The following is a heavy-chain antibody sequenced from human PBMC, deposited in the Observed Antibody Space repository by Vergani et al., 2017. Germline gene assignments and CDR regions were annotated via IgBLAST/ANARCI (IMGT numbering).Heavy chain of an antibody. CDR3: AVRPRVNLVGGEIVTKRTFDY. D-gene: IGHD3-10*01. J-gene: IGHJ4*02. V-gene: IGHV4-34*02. CDR1: GESFSSFY. Sequence: QVQLQQWGAGVVKPSGTLSLTCAVFGESFSSFYWSWIRPPPGKGLAWIGEINNDGHTNYNPSLESRVTVSRDTAKNQFSLNLMSVTAADTAMYYCAVRPRVNLVGGEIVTKRTFDYWSQGSLVTGSS. CDR2: INNDGHT.